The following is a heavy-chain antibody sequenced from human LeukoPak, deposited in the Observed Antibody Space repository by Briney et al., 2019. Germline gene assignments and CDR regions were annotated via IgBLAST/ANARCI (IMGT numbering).Heavy chain of an antibody. CDR3: ARSIAVALGDY. CDR2: IYYSGST. Sequence: SETLSLTCTVSGGSISSSSYYWGWIRQPPGEGLEWIGSIYYSGSTYYNPSLKSRVTISVDTSKNQFSLKLSSVTAADTAVYYCARSIAVALGDYWGQGTLVTVSS. V-gene: IGHV4-39*07. CDR1: GGSISSSSYY. J-gene: IGHJ4*02. D-gene: IGHD6-19*01.